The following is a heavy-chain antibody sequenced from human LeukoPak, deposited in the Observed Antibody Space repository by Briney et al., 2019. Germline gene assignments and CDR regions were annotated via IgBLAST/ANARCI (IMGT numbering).Heavy chain of an antibody. J-gene: IGHJ4*02. Sequence: ASVKVSCKASGYTFTGYYMHWVRQAPGQGLEWMGWINPNSGGTNYAQKFQGRVTMTRDTSISTAYMELSRLRSDDTAVYYCARVEGSSWYLGYWGQGTLVTVSS. V-gene: IGHV1-2*02. CDR3: ARVEGSSWYLGY. CDR1: GYTFTGYY. CDR2: INPNSGGT. D-gene: IGHD6-13*01.